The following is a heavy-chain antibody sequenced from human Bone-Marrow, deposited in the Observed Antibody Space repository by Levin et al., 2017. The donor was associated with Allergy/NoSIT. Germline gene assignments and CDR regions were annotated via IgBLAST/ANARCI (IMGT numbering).Heavy chain of an antibody. J-gene: IGHJ5*02. CDR3: ARGFPGYSHQLRWFDP. CDR1: GGTFSISYT. V-gene: IGHV1-69*06. CDR2: IIPIFGTT. Sequence: SVKVSCKASGGTFSISYTISWVRQAPGQGLEWMGGIIPIFGTTDYAQKFQGRVTITADKSTDTVYMELNSLKSEDTAVYYCARGFPGYSHQLRWFDPWGQGTLVTVSS. D-gene: IGHD2-15*01.